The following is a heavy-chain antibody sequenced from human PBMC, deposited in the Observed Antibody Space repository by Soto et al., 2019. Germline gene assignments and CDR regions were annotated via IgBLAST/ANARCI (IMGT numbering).Heavy chain of an antibody. V-gene: IGHV3-53*01. CDR3: ARDRGLYGMDV. CDR2: MYSGGST. Sequence: EVHLVESGGGLTQPGGSLRLSCAASGFTVSSNYMTWVRQAPGKGLEWVSVMYSGGSTYYADSVKGRFTISRDNSKNTLHLEMISLRVEDTAVYYCARDRGLYGMDVWGQGTTVTVSS. CDR1: GFTVSSNY. D-gene: IGHD3-10*01. J-gene: IGHJ6*02.